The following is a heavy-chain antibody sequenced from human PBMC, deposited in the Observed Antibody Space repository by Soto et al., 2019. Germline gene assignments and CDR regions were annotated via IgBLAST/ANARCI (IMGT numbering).Heavy chain of an antibody. V-gene: IGHV4-59*01. CDR1: GGSIRSYY. CDR3: ARISSVDPYGYVNGGLDV. D-gene: IGHD5-18*01. J-gene: IGHJ6*02. Sequence: SETLSLTCIVSGGSIRSYYWSWIRQSPEKGLEWIGYFYHSGNSNYNPSLKSRVTISVDTSKNQLSLSLRSVTAADTAVYFCARISSVDPYGYVNGGLDVWGQGTTVTVSS. CDR2: FYHSGNS.